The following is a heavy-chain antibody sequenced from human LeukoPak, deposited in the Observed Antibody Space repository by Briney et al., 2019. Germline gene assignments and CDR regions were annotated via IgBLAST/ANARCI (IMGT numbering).Heavy chain of an antibody. D-gene: IGHD3-3*01. V-gene: IGHV1-2*02. J-gene: IGHJ4*02. CDR3: ARSHYDFWSGYQFDY. CDR1: GYTFTGYY. Sequence: ASVKASCKASGYTFTGYYVHWVRQAPGQGLEWMGWINPNSGGTNYAQKFQGRVTMTRDTSISTAYMELSRLRSDDTAVYYCARSHYDFWSGYQFDYWGQGTLVTVSS. CDR2: INPNSGGT.